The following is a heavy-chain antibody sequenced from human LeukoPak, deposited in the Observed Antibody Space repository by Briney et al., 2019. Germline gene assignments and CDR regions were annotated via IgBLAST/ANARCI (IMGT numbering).Heavy chain of an antibody. D-gene: IGHD4/OR15-4a*01. V-gene: IGHV3-7*01. CDR2: IKQDGSEK. CDR1: GFTFSSYA. J-gene: IGHJ6*03. Sequence: PGRSLRLSCAASGFTFSSYAMHWVRQAPGKGLEWVANIKQDGSEKYYLDSLEGRFTISRDNAKNSLYLQMNSLRAEDTAVYYCARAAAGAYYHYYYMDVWGKGTTVTVSS. CDR3: ARAAAGAYYHYYYMDV.